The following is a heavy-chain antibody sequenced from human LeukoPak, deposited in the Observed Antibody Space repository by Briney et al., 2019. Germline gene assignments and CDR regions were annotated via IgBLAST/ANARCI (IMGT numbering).Heavy chain of an antibody. D-gene: IGHD2-2*01. CDR2: IYYSGST. J-gene: IGHJ4*02. CDR3: ARGFKEDIVVVPAAITFDY. CDR1: GGSISSYY. Sequence: SETLSLTCTVSGGSISSYYWSWIRQPPGKGLEWIGYIYYSGSTNYNPSLKSRVTISVDTSKNQFSLKLSSVTAADTAVYYCARGFKEDIVVVPAAITFDYWGQGTLVTVSS. V-gene: IGHV4-59*12.